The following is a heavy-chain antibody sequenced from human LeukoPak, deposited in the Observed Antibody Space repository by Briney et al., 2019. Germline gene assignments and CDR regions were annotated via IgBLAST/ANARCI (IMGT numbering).Heavy chain of an antibody. Sequence: ASVKVSCKASGYTFTSYDINWVRPATGQGLEWVGWMNPNSGNTGYAQKFQGRVTITRNTSISTAYMELSSLRSEDTAVYYCARGGRYCSSTRCYSSYMDVWGKRTTVTVSS. V-gene: IGHV1-8*03. CDR2: MNPNSGNT. CDR1: GYTFTSYD. D-gene: IGHD2-2*01. CDR3: ARGGRYCSSTRCYSSYMDV. J-gene: IGHJ6*03.